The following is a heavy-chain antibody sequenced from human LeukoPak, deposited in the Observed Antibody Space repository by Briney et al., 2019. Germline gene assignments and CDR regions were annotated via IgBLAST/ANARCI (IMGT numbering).Heavy chain of an antibody. D-gene: IGHD6-19*01. CDR1: GFTVSSNY. V-gene: IGHV3-66*02. CDR3: ARVLAVAGTYFGY. Sequence: PGGSLRLSCAASGFTVSSNYMSWVRQAPGKGLEWVSVIYSGGSTYYADSVKGRFTISRDNSKNTLYLQMNSLRAEDTAVYYCARVLAVAGTYFGYWGQGTLVTVSS. CDR2: IYSGGST. J-gene: IGHJ4*02.